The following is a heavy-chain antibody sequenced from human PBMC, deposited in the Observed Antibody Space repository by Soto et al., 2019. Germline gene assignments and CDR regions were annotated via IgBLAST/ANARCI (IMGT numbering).Heavy chain of an antibody. CDR3: AKSLGDYSLPDGYYYGMDV. J-gene: IGHJ6*02. V-gene: IGHV3-30*18. CDR1: GFTFSNYG. CDR2: ISYDGSNK. Sequence: PGGSLGLSCAASGFTFSNYGMHWVRQAPGNGLEWVAVISYDGSNKYYADSVKGRFTISRDNSKNTLYLQMNSLRAEDTAVYYCAKSLGDYSLPDGYYYGMDVWGQGTTVTVSS. D-gene: IGHD4-17*01.